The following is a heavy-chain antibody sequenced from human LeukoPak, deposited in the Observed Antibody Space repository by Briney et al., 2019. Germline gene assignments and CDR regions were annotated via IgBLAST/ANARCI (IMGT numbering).Heavy chain of an antibody. D-gene: IGHD3-22*01. V-gene: IGHV4-30-2*01. CDR2: IYHSGST. CDR3: ARVEYDSSGYYGYGMDV. CDR1: GGSISSGGYS. Sequence: SETLSLTCAVSGGSISSGGYSWSWIRQPPGKGLEWIGYIYHSGSTNYNPSLKSRVTISVDKSKNQFSLKLSSVTAADTAVYYCARVEYDSSGYYGYGMDVWGQGTTVTVSS. J-gene: IGHJ6*02.